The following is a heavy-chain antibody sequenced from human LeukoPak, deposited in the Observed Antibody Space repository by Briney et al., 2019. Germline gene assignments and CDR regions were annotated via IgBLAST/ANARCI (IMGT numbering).Heavy chain of an antibody. Sequence: ASVKVSCKASGYTFTSYAMHWVRQAPGQRVEWMGWINAGNGNTKYSQKFQGRVTITRDTSASTAYMELSSLRSEDTAVYYCARGSTIAAAGTHGYWGQGTLVTVSS. J-gene: IGHJ4*02. D-gene: IGHD6-13*01. CDR3: ARGSTIAAAGTHGY. CDR2: INAGNGNT. V-gene: IGHV1-3*01. CDR1: GYTFTSYA.